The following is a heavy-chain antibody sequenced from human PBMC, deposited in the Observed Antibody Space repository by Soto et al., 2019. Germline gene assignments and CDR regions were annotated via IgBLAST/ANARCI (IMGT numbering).Heavy chain of an antibody. CDR2: ISAYNGNT. V-gene: IGHV1-18*01. J-gene: IGHJ5*02. CDR3: ARVEYYYGSGSYYQNWFDP. CDR1: GYGITSYG. Sequence: ASVTVSCQAAGYGITSYGISWVRQAPGQGLEWMGWISAYNGNTNYAQKLQGRVTMATDTSTSTAYMELRSLRSDDTAVYYCARVEYYYGSGSYYQNWFDPWGQGTLVTVSS. D-gene: IGHD3-10*01.